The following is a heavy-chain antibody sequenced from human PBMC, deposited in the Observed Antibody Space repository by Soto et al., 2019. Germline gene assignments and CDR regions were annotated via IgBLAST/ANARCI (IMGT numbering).Heavy chain of an antibody. V-gene: IGHV1-18*01. CDR3: AADPHIAAAGTT. CDR1: SYTVTIYG. D-gene: IGHD6-13*01. CDR2: ISAYNGNT. J-gene: IGHJ5*02. Sequence: ASAKVSCKDSSYTVTIYGISLLRQATGQWLEWMGLISAYNGNTNYAQKLQGRVTMTTDTSTSTAYMELSSLRSEDTAVYYCAADPHIAAAGTTCGQGTLVTVSS.